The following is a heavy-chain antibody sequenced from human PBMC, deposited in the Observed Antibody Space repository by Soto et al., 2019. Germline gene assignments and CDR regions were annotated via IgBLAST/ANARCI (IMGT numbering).Heavy chain of an antibody. Sequence: QVQLQESGPGLVKPSQTLSLTCTVSGGSISSGGYYWSWIRQHPGKGLEWIGYIYYSGSTYYNPSLKSRVTISVDTSKNQFSLKLSSVTAADTAVYYCARSTASSYYYYMDVWGKGTTVTVSS. CDR2: IYYSGST. V-gene: IGHV4-31*03. D-gene: IGHD2-21*02. J-gene: IGHJ6*03. CDR3: ARSTASSYYYYMDV. CDR1: GGSISSGGYY.